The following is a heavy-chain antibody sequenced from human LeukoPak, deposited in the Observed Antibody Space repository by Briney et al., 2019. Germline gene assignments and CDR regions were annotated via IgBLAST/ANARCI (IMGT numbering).Heavy chain of an antibody. Sequence: PSETLSLTCAVYGGSFSGYYWSWIRQPPGKGLEWIGYIYYSGSTNYNPSLKSRVTISVDTSKNQFSLKLSSVTAADTAVYYCARGPTVAAYFYWGQGTLVTVSS. CDR1: GGSFSGYY. CDR3: ARGPTVAAYFY. D-gene: IGHD6-6*01. V-gene: IGHV4-59*01. J-gene: IGHJ4*02. CDR2: IYYSGST.